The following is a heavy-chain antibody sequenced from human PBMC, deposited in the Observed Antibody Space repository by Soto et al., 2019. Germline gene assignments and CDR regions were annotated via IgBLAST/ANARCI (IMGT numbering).Heavy chain of an antibody. V-gene: IGHV6-1*01. CDR2: TYYRSKWYN. Sequence: SQTLSLTCPISGDSVSSNSAAWNWIRQSPSRGLEWLGRTYYRSKWYNDYAESVKSRITINPDTSTNQFSLQLNSVTPEDTAVYYCAREGGGWQQLGQAHGKKYYFASWGQGTLAT. CDR3: AREGGGWQQLGQAHGKKYYFAS. J-gene: IGHJ4*02. D-gene: IGHD6-13*01. CDR1: GDSVSSNSAA.